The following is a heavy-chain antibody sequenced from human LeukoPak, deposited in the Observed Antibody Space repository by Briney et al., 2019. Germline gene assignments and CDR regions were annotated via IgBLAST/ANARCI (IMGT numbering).Heavy chain of an antibody. CDR1: GGTFSSYA. D-gene: IGHD5-12*01. CDR3: ARIGEMATIADH. J-gene: IGHJ4*02. V-gene: IGHV1-69*04. Sequence: SVKVSCKASGGTFSSYAISWVRQAPGQGLEWMGRIIPILGIANYAQKFQGRVTITADKSTSTAYMELSSLRSEDTAVYYCARIGEMATIADHWGQGTLVTVSS. CDR2: IIPILGIA.